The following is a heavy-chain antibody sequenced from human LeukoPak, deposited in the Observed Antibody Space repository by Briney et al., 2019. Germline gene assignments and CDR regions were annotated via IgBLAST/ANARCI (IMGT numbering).Heavy chain of an antibody. V-gene: IGHV4-39*07. CDR2: IYHRGST. CDR1: GGSISSSTYY. Sequence: SETLSLTCTVSGGSISSSTYYWGWIRQPPGKGLEWIGNIYHRGSTYPNPSLKSRVTISIDTSKNQFSLKMRSVTAADTAVYYCASLAARDEGSGSYYNLFNYWGQGTLVTVSS. CDR3: ASLAARDEGSGSYYNLFNY. J-gene: IGHJ4*02. D-gene: IGHD3-10*01.